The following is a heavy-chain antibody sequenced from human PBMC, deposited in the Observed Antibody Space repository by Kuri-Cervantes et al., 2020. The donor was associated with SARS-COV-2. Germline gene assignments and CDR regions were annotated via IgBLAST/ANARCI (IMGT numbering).Heavy chain of an antibody. CDR2: ISYDGSNK. CDR3: AKDISNDFWSGYLYPGAFDY. D-gene: IGHD3-3*01. J-gene: IGHJ4*02. Sequence: GESLKISCAASGFTFSSYAMHWVRQAPGKGLEWVAVISYDGSNKYYADSVKGRFTISRDNSKNTLYLQMNSLRAEDTAVYYCAKDISNDFWSGYLYPGAFDYWGQGTLVTVSA. CDR1: GFTFSSYA. V-gene: IGHV3-30-3*01.